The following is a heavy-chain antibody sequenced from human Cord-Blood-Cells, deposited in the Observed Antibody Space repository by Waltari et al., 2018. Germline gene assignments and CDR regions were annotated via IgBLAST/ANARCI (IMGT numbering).Heavy chain of an antibody. CDR3: ARVERGIAVAAFDY. V-gene: IGHV4-34*01. J-gene: IGHJ4*02. CDR1: GGSFSGSS. D-gene: IGHD6-19*01. Sequence: QVQLQQWGAGLLKPSETLSLTCAFYGGSFSGSSWSWIRQPPGKGLEWIGEINHSGSTNYNPSLKSRVTLSVDTSKNQFSLKLSSVTAADTAVYYCARVERGIAVAAFDYWGQGTLVTVSS. CDR2: INHSGST.